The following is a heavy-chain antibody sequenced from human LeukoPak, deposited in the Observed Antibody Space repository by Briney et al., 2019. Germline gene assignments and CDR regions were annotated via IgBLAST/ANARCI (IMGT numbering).Heavy chain of an antibody. Sequence: GGSLRLSCAASGFTVSSNYMGWVRQAPGKGLEWVSVIFSDGNTYYADSVKGRFSISRDNSKNTLFLQMNSLRAEDTAVYYCAHGAMYQLDYWGQGTLVTVSS. CDR1: GFTVSSNY. D-gene: IGHD2-2*01. CDR3: AHGAMYQLDY. V-gene: IGHV3-66*01. J-gene: IGHJ4*02. CDR2: IFSDGNT.